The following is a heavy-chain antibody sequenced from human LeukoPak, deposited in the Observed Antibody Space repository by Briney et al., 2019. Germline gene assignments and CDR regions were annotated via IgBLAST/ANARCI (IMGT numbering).Heavy chain of an antibody. CDR3: AREVAAAGTNYFDY. CDR1: GGSISSGGYY. Sequence: PSETLSLTCTVSGGSISSGGYYWSWIRQHPGKGLEWIGYIYYSGSTYYNPSLKSRVTISVDTSKNQFSLKLSSVTAADTAVYYWAREVAAAGTNYFDYWGQRTLVTVSS. D-gene: IGHD6-13*01. J-gene: IGHJ4*02. V-gene: IGHV4-31*03. CDR2: IYYSGST.